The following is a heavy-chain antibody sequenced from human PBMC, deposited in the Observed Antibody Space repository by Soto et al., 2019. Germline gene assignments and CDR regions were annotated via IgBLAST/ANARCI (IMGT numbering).Heavy chain of an antibody. D-gene: IGHD3-22*01. CDR3: ARHNDDSSGYREYYFDY. CDR1: GGSMSSSGYS. V-gene: IGHV4-39*01. J-gene: IGHJ4*02. CDR2: IYYSGST. Sequence: SETLSLTCTVSGGSMSSSGYSWGWIRQPPGKGLEWIGSIYYSGSTYYNPSLKSRVTISVDTSKNQISLKLRSVTAADTAVYYCARHNDDSSGYREYYFDYWGQGTLVTVS.